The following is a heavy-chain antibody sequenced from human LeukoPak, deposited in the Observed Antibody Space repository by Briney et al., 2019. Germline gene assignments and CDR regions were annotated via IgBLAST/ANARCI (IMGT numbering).Heavy chain of an antibody. Sequence: PGGSLRLSCAASGFTFSSYWMSWVRQAPGKGLEWVANIKQDGSEKYYVDSVKGRFTISRDNAKNSLYLQMNSLRAEDTAVYYCARGDWSCSSTSCLYYFDYWGQGTLVTVSS. CDR1: GFTFSSYW. D-gene: IGHD2-2*01. J-gene: IGHJ4*02. CDR2: IKQDGSEK. V-gene: IGHV3-7*01. CDR3: ARGDWSCSSTSCLYYFDY.